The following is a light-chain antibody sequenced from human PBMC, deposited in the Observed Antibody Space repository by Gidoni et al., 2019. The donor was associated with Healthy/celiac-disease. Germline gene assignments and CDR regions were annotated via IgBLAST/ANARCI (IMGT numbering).Light chain of an antibody. CDR3: SSYTSSSTLYVV. J-gene: IGLJ2*01. CDR1: SCDVGGYNY. CDR2: EVS. V-gene: IGLV2-14*01. Sequence: QSALTQPASVSGSPGQSITISGTGTSCDVGGYNYVTWYQQHPGKAPKLMIYEVSNRPSGVSNRFSGSKSGNTASLTISGLQAEDEADYYCSSYTSSSTLYVVFGGGTKLTVL.